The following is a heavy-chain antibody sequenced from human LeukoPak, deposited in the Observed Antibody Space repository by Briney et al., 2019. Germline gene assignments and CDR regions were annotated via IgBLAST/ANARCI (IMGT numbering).Heavy chain of an antibody. Sequence: PGGSLRLSGAASGFTVISYAMSWFRQAPRFRLPRAPIISDSGGSTYYADSVKGRFTISRDNAKNTLYLQMNSLRAEDTAVYYCERALGGFGGYAFDYWGQGTLVTVSS. CDR2: ISDSGGST. J-gene: IGHJ4*02. CDR1: GFTVISYA. D-gene: IGHD5-12*01. CDR3: ERALGGFGGYAFDY. V-gene: IGHV3-23*01.